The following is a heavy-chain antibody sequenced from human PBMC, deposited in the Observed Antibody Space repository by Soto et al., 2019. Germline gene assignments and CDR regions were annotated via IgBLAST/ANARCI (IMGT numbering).Heavy chain of an antibody. CDR3: ARDFSGWYSNYYYGMDV. Sequence: VASVKVSCKASGYTFTSYGISWVRQAPGQGLEWMGWISAYNGNTNYAQKLQGRVTMTTDTSTSTAYMELRSLRSDDTAVYYCARDFSGWYSNYYYGMDVWAQGTKVTVSS. CDR1: GYTFTSYG. CDR2: ISAYNGNT. V-gene: IGHV1-18*01. J-gene: IGHJ6*02. D-gene: IGHD6-19*01.